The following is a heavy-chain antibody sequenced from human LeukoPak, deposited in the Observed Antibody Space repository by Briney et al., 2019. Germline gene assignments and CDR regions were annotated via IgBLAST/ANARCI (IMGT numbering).Heavy chain of an antibody. D-gene: IGHD3-16*01. J-gene: IGHJ4*02. CDR2: ISSSGSTI. V-gene: IGHV3-48*03. Sequence: GGSLRLSCAASGFSFRTYEMTWVRQAPGKGLEWVSHISSSGSTINYADSVKGRFTISRDNAKNSLYLQMNSLRAEDTAVYYCARGGSYFVHWGQGTLVTVSS. CDR1: GFSFRTYE. CDR3: ARGGSYFVH.